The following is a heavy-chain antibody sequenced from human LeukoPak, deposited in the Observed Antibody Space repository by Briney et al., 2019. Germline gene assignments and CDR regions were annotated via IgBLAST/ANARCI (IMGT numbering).Heavy chain of an antibody. D-gene: IGHD6-19*01. CDR1: GFTFSSYG. CDR3: AKVFSSGWYGGAFDI. J-gene: IGHJ3*02. Sequence: GGSLRLSCAASGFTFSSYGMHWVRQAPGKGLEWVAFIRYDGSNKYYADSVKGRFTIPRDNSKNTLYLQMNSLRAEDTAVYYCAKVFSSGWYGGAFDIWGQGTMVTVSS. CDR2: IRYDGSNK. V-gene: IGHV3-30*02.